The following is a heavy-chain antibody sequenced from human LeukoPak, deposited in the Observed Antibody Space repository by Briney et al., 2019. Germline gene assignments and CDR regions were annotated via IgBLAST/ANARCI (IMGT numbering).Heavy chain of an antibody. CDR1: GFPFSSYW. CDR3: ARDPRTVRI. Sequence: GGSLRLSCAASGFPFSSYWVHWVRQAPGKGLEWLSYISGSGDDTNYADSVRGRFTISRDNAKNSLYLQMNSLRVEDTAVYYCARDPRTVRIWGQGTLVTVSS. J-gene: IGHJ4*02. V-gene: IGHV3-21*05. CDR2: ISGSGDDT. D-gene: IGHD1-1*01.